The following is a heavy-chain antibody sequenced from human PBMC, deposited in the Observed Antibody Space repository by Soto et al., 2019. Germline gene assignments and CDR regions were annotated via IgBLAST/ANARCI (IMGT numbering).Heavy chain of an antibody. D-gene: IGHD3-10*01. CDR3: AAEYGSGSYPDY. CDR2: ISGSGGST. V-gene: IGHV3-23*01. Sequence: EVRLLESGGGLLQPGGSLRLSCAASGFTFSSYAMSWVRQAPGKGLEWVSAISGSGGSTYYADSVKGRFTISRDNSKNTLYLQMNSLRAEDTAVYYCAAEYGSGSYPDYWGQGTLVTVSS. CDR1: GFTFSSYA. J-gene: IGHJ4*02.